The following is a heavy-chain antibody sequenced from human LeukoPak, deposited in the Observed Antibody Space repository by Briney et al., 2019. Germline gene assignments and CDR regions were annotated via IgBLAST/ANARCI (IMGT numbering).Heavy chain of an antibody. J-gene: IGHJ6*02. CDR1: GFTFSDYY. CDR3: ARARSPDSYYGMDV. Sequence: GGSLRLSCAASGFTFSDYYMTWIRQAPGKGLEWVSYISSSGSTRYYADSVTGRCTLSRDNAKRSLYLQINSLRAEDTAVYYCARARSPDSYYGMDVWGQGTTVPVSS. CDR2: ISSSGSTR. V-gene: IGHV3-11*01. D-gene: IGHD2-15*01.